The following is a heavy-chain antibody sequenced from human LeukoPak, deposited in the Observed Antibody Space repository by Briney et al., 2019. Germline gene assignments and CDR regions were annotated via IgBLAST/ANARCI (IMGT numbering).Heavy chain of an antibody. D-gene: IGHD2-8*01. J-gene: IGHJ4*02. CDR1: GFTCSSYA. V-gene: IGHV3-23*01. CDR2: ISGRGGST. Sequence: GGSLRLSCAPAGFTCSSYAMSWVRQAPVEGLEWVSAISGRGGSTYYSDSVKGRFTICRDNSKNTLYLQMNSLRAEDTDVYYCAKSRRRGYCTNGVCYTSFDYWGQGTLVTVSS. CDR3: AKSRRRGYCTNGVCYTSFDY.